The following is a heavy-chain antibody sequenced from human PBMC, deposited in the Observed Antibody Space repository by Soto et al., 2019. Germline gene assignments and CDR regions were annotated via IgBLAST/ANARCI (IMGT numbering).Heavy chain of an antibody. D-gene: IGHD4-4*01. CDR1: GFTFSGFA. CDR3: AKAATIATLYNFDF. V-gene: IGHV3-23*01. J-gene: IGHJ4*02. Sequence: GGSLRLSCAASGFTFSGFAMNWVRQAPGKGLEWVSLISDSGGTTYHADSVKGRFTISRDNSKNTLYLQLNSLRAEDTAVYYCAKAATIATLYNFDFWGQGTLVTVSS. CDR2: ISDSGGTT.